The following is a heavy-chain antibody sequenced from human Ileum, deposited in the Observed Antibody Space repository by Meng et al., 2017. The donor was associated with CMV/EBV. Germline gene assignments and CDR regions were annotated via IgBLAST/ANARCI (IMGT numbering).Heavy chain of an antibody. Sequence: ASVKVSCKASGYTFTSYYMHWVRQAPGQGLEWMGIINPSGGSTSYAQKFQGRVTMTRDTSTSTVYMGLSSLRSEDTAVYYCARTATRDDAFDIWGQGTMVTVSS. CDR3: ARTATRDDAFDI. V-gene: IGHV1-46*01. D-gene: IGHD1-26*01. CDR2: INPSGGST. CDR1: GYTFTSYY. J-gene: IGHJ3*02.